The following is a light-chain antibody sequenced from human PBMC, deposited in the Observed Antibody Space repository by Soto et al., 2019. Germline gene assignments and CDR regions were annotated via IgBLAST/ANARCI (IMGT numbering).Light chain of an antibody. CDR1: QSVSRNY. CDR3: QQYGSTPLT. Sequence: EIALTQSPGTLALSPRERPTLSCRASQSVSRNYFAWYQQKPGQTPRLLLYGASTRATGIPDRFSGSGSETDFTLTISRLEPEDFAVYYCQQYGSTPLTLGGGTKVDI. V-gene: IGKV3-20*01. J-gene: IGKJ4*01. CDR2: GAS.